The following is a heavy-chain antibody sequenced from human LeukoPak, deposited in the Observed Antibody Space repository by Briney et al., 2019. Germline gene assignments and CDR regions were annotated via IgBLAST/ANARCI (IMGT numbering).Heavy chain of an antibody. CDR1: GFTFSTYA. Sequence: GGSLRLSCAASGFTFSTYAMSWVRQAPGKGLEWVAITSYDGTNKYYADSVKGRFTISRDNSKNTLYLQLNSLRVEDTAVYFCAKDRGRKVAALDYWGQGTLVTVSS. D-gene: IGHD2-15*01. J-gene: IGHJ4*02. V-gene: IGHV3-30*18. CDR2: TSYDGTNK. CDR3: AKDRGRKVAALDY.